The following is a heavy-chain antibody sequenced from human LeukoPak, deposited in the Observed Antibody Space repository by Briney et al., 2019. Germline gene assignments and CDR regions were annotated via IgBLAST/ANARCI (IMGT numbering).Heavy chain of an antibody. D-gene: IGHD6-19*01. J-gene: IGHJ6*02. CDR2: ISYDGSNK. CDR3: ARVWQWLVRGHGMDV. Sequence: GGSLRLSCAASGFTFSSYAMHWVRQAPGKGLEWVAVISYDGSNKYYADSMKGRFTISRDNSKNTLYLQMNSLRAEDTAVYYCARVWQWLVRGHGMDVWGQGTTVTVS. V-gene: IGHV3-30*04. CDR1: GFTFSSYA.